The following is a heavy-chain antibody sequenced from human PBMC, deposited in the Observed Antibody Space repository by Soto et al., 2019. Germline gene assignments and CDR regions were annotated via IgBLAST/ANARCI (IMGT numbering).Heavy chain of an antibody. V-gene: IGHV1-3*01. J-gene: IGHJ6*03. Sequence: ASVKVSCKASGYTFTSYAMHWVRQAPGQRLEWMGWMNADNGNTEYSQKFQGRVTMTRDTSISTAYMELSSLRSEDTAVYYCARGEGLLWFGELSGRGWPNYFYFMDVWGKGTTVIVS. D-gene: IGHD3-10*01. CDR1: GYTFTSYA. CDR3: ARGEGLLWFGELSGRGWPNYFYFMDV. CDR2: MNADNGNT.